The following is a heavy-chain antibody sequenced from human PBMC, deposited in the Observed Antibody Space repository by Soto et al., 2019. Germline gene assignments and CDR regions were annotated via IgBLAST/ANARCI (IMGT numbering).Heavy chain of an antibody. CDR2: IYSSGST. J-gene: IGHJ5*02. CDR1: GGSISSGGYY. D-gene: IGHD4-4*01. CDR3: TRGLSNPGWFDP. V-gene: IGHV4-31*03. Sequence: QVQLEESGPGRVKPSQTLSLTCTVSGGSISSGGYYWSWIRQHPGKGLEWIGYIYSSGSTYYNPSLKSRVTISVDTSKNQFSLKLSSVTAADTAVYYCTRGLSNPGWFDPWGQGTLVTVSS.